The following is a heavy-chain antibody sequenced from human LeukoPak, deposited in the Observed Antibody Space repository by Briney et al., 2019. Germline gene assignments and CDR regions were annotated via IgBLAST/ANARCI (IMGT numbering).Heavy chain of an antibody. J-gene: IGHJ6*02. Sequence: ASVKVSCKVSGYTLTELSMHWVRQAPGKGLEWMGGFDPEDGETIYAQKFQGRVTMTEDTSTDTAYMELSSLTSEDTAVYYCATRKPAAKLAGVDVWGQGTTVTVSS. D-gene: IGHD2-2*01. CDR2: FDPEDGET. CDR3: ATRKPAAKLAGVDV. CDR1: GYTLTELS. V-gene: IGHV1-24*01.